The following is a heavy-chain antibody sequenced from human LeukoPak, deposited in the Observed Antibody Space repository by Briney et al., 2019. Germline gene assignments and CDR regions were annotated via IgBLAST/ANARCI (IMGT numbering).Heavy chain of an antibody. D-gene: IGHD3-22*01. CDR2: ISGSGGST. CDR3: AKYLYYYDSSGNFDY. CDR1: GFTFSSYA. V-gene: IGHV3-23*01. J-gene: IGHJ4*02. Sequence: GGSLRLSCAASGFTFSSYAMSWVRQAPGKGLEWVSAISGSGGSTYYADSVKGRFTISRDNSKNTLYLQMNSLRAEDTAVYYCAKYLYYYDSSGNFDYWGQGTLVTVSS.